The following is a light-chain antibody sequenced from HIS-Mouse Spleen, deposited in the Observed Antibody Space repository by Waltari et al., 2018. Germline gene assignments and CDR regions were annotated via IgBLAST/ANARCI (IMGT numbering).Light chain of an antibody. J-gene: IGKJ1*01. Sequence: ELVLTQSPATLSLSPGERATLSCRASQRVSSYLAWYQQKPGQAPRLLIYDASNRATGIPARFSGSGSGTDFTLTISSLEPEDFAVYYCQQRSNWRWTFGQGTKVEIK. CDR2: DAS. V-gene: IGKV3-11*01. CDR1: QRVSSY. CDR3: QQRSNWRWT.